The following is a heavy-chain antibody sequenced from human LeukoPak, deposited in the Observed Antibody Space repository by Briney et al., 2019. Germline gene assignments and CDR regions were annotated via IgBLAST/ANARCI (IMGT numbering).Heavy chain of an antibody. V-gene: IGHV3-21*01. Sequence: GGSLRLSCAASGFTFSSYSMNWVRRAPGKGLEWVSSISSSSSYIYYADSVKGRFTISRDNAKNSLYLQMNSLRAEDTAVYYCAREGGRSSTSCYVYWGQGTLVTVSS. J-gene: IGHJ4*02. CDR2: ISSSSSYI. CDR3: AREGGRSSTSCYVY. CDR1: GFTFSSYS. D-gene: IGHD2-2*01.